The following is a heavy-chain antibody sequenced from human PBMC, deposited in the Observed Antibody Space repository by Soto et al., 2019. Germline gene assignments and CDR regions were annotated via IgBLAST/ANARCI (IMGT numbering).Heavy chain of an antibody. Sequence: PRGSLRLSCAASGFTFSSYAMSWVRQAPGKVLEWVSAISGSGGSTDYADSVKGRFTISRDNSQNTLYLQMNSLRAEDTAVYYCANANLHYDILTGDLYYCDYWGQGTLVTVSS. CDR2: ISGSGGST. CDR3: ANANLHYDILTGDLYYCDY. CDR1: GFTFSSYA. V-gene: IGHV3-23*01. D-gene: IGHD3-9*01. J-gene: IGHJ4*02.